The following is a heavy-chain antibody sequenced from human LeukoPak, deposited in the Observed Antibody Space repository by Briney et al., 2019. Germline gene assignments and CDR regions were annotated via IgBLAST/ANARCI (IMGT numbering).Heavy chain of an antibody. J-gene: IGHJ4*02. Sequence: GGSLRLSCAASGFTFSDYYMSWIRQAPGKGLEWVSYISSSGSTIYYADSVKGRFTISRDNAKNSLYLQMNSLRAEDTAVCYCARDPYSSSSARLGWGQGTLVTVSS. CDR2: ISSSGSTI. V-gene: IGHV3-11*01. CDR3: ARDPYSSSSARLG. D-gene: IGHD6-6*01. CDR1: GFTFSDYY.